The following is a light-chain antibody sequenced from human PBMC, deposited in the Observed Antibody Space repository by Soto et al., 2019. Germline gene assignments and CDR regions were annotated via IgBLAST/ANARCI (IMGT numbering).Light chain of an antibody. V-gene: IGKV1-9*01. CDR3: QQTRSYPST. Sequence: DIQMTQSPSSLSASVGDRVTITCQASQDISNYLAWYQQKPGKAPNLLIYEASILQRGVPSRFSGSISGTDFTLTISSLQAEDFATYYCQQTRSYPSTVGGGTKVDIK. CDR2: EAS. J-gene: IGKJ4*01. CDR1: QDISNY.